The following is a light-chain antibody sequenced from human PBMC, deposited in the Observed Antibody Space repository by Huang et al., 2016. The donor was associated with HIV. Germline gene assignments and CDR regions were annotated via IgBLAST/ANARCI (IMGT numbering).Light chain of an antibody. Sequence: EIVLTQSPDTLSLPPGERATLSCRASQSVSSYLAWDQQKPGQAPRLLIYEASNRATGIPARFSGSGSGTDFTLTISSLEPEDFAVYYCQQRSDWPLTFGPGTKVDIK. CDR2: EAS. CDR1: QSVSSY. CDR3: QQRSDWPLT. J-gene: IGKJ3*01. V-gene: IGKV3-11*01.